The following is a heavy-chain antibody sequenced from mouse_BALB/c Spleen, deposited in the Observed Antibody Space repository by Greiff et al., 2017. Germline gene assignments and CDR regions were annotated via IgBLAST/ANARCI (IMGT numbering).Heavy chain of an antibody. J-gene: IGHJ2*01. CDR2: INPYNGDT. V-gene: IGHV1-37*01. CDR1: GYSFTGYF. D-gene: IGHD2-10*01. CDR3: GREGSSYYGNSYYFDY. Sequence: EVHLVESGPELVKPGASVKISCKASGYSFTGYFMNWVKQSHGKSLEWIGRINPYNGDTFYNQKFKGKATLTVDKSSSTAHMELLSLTSEDSAVYYCGREGSSYYGNSYYFDYWGQGTTLTVSS.